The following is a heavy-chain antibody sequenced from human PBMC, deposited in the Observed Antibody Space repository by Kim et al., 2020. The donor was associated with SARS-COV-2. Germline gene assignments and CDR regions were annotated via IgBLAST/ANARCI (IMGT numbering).Heavy chain of an antibody. CDR1: GGSISSGGYY. CDR3: ARLRDIVVVPAAIFHGFDP. D-gene: IGHD2-2*02. V-gene: IGHV4-31*03. CDR2: IYYSRST. Sequence: SETLSLTCTVSGGSISSGGYYWSWIRQHPGKGLEWIGYIYYSRSTYYNPSLKSRVTISVDTSKNQFSLKLSSVTAADTAVYYCARLRDIVVVPAAIFHGFDPWGQGTLVTVSS. J-gene: IGHJ5*02.